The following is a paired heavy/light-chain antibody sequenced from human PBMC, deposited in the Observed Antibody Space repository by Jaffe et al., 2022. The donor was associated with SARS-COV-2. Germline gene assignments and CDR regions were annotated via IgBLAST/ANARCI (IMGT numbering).Light chain of an antibody. Sequence: DIQLTQSPSFLSASVGDRVTITCRASQGISSYLAWYQQKPGKAPKLLIYATSTLQSGVPSRFSGSGSGTEFILTISSLQPDDFASYYCQQLNTYPLVAFGGGTKVEIK. CDR1: QGISSY. V-gene: IGKV1-9*01. J-gene: IGKJ4*01. CDR3: QQLNTYPLVA. CDR2: ATS.
Heavy chain of an antibody. J-gene: IGHJ6*02. Sequence: QVELVESGGGVVQPGRSLRLSCAASGFTFSDHDMHWVRQAPGKGLEWVAVIYFDDSAKYYADSVKARFTVSRDNSKNTLYLQMNSLRVEDTAVYYCARNYRGLIDPFGMDVWGQGTTVTVSS. CDR2: IYFDDSAK. CDR3: ARNYRGLIDPFGMDV. CDR1: GFTFSDHD. D-gene: IGHD3-10*01. V-gene: IGHV3-33*01.